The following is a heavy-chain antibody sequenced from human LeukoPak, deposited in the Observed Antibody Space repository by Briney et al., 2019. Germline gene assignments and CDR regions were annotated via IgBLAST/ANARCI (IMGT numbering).Heavy chain of an antibody. J-gene: IGHJ4*02. CDR2: ISGSGGST. Sequence: GGSLRLSCAASGFTFSSYAMSWVRQAPGKGLEWVSAISGSGGSTYYADSVKGRFTISKDNAKNTLYLQMNSLRAEDTAVYYCAKIAVAGSDFDCWGQGTLVTVSS. CDR3: AKIAVAGSDFDC. D-gene: IGHD6-19*01. CDR1: GFTFSSYA. V-gene: IGHV3-23*01.